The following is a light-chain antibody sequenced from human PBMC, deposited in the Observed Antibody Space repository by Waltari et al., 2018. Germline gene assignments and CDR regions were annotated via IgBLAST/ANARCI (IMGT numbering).Light chain of an antibody. CDR1: QSVDMY. Sequence: SCRASQSVDMYLAWYQQRPGQAPRLLIYDTSNRATDIPARFSCSGSETDFNLTISSLEPDEFAVYYCQQRRNLPLTFGGGTKVEIK. CDR2: DTS. J-gene: IGKJ4*01. V-gene: IGKV3-11*01. CDR3: QQRRNLPLT.